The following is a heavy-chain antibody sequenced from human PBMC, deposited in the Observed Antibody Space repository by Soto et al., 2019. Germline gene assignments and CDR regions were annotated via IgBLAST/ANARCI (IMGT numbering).Heavy chain of an antibody. CDR2: IYYSGST. CDR1: GGSISSSSYY. CDR3: ARHGITMGRGVIITAGWFDP. D-gene: IGHD3-10*01. Sequence: SETLSLTCTVSGGSISSSSYYWGWIRQPPGKGLEWIASIYYSGSTYYNPSLKSRVTISVDTSKNQFSLKLSSVTAADTAVYYCARHGITMGRGVIITAGWFDPWGQGTLVTVSS. J-gene: IGHJ5*02. V-gene: IGHV4-39*01.